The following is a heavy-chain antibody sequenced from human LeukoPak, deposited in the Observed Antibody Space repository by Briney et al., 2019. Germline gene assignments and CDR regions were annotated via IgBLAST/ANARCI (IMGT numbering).Heavy chain of an antibody. V-gene: IGHV3-23*01. CDR1: GFTFGSYA. CDR3: ATGGVHSSGY. J-gene: IGHJ4*02. D-gene: IGHD3-10*01. CDR2: ISTSGGST. Sequence: GGSLRLSCAASGFTFGSYAMSWVRQAPGKGLEWVSGISTSGGSTYYADSVKGRFTISRDNSKNTQYLQMNSLRADDTAVYYCATGGVHSSGYWGQGTLVTVSS.